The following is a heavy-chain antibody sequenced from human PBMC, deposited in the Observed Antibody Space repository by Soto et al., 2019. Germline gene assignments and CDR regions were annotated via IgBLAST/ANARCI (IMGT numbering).Heavy chain of an antibody. Sequence: GGSLRLSCAASGFTFSSYAMSWVRQAPGKGLEWVSAISGSGVNTYYTDSVKGRFTISRDSSKNTLYLQMNSLRAEDTAVYYCAKDHRSSGSGSYSEFDYWGQGTLVTVSS. J-gene: IGHJ4*02. D-gene: IGHD3-10*01. CDR1: GFTFSSYA. V-gene: IGHV3-23*01. CDR3: AKDHRSSGSGSYSEFDY. CDR2: ISGSGVNT.